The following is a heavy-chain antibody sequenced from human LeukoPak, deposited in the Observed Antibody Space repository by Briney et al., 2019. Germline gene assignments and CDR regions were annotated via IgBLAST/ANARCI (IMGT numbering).Heavy chain of an antibody. J-gene: IGHJ4*02. Sequence: ASVKVSCKASGYTFTSYYMHWVRQAPGQGLEWMGIINPSGGSTSYAQKFQGRVTMTRDTSTSTVYMELSSLRSEDTAVYYCARDIVVVPAAMTLDYWGQGTLVTVSS. CDR1: GYTFTSYY. D-gene: IGHD2-2*01. CDR3: ARDIVVVPAAMTLDY. CDR2: INPSGGST. V-gene: IGHV1-46*01.